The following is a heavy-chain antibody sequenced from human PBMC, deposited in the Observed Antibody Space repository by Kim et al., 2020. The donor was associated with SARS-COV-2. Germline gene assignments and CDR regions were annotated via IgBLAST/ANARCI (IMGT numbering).Heavy chain of an antibody. CDR1: GYPFINYV. J-gene: IGHJ5*02. V-gene: IGHV1-3*01. Sequence: ASVKVSCKASGYPFINYVVHLVRQAPVQRLEWLGWINAGNGNTKYSQKFQGRVTITRDTSANTAYMEVSSLRSEDTAVYYCATSMAAVANCLDPWGQGTLVTVSS. D-gene: IGHD6-19*01. CDR3: ATSMAAVANCLDP. CDR2: INAGNGNT.